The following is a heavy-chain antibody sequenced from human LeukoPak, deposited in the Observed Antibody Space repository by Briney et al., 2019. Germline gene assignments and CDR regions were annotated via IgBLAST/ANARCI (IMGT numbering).Heavy chain of an antibody. CDR3: AREPTRRLWFGELKGGYFDY. V-gene: IGHV3-33*01. D-gene: IGHD3-10*01. J-gene: IGHJ4*02. CDR1: GFNFSSYG. CDR2: IWYDGSNK. Sequence: KAGGSLRLSCAASGFNFSSYGMHWVRQAPGKGLEWVGVIWYDGSNKYYADSVKGRFTISRDNSKNTLYLQMNSLRAEDTAVYYCAREPTRRLWFGELKGGYFDYWGQGTLVTVSS.